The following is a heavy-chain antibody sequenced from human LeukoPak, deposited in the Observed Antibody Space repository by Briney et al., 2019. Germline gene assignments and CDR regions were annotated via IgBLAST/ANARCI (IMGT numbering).Heavy chain of an antibody. J-gene: IGHJ4*02. D-gene: IGHD3-10*01. CDR1: GFTFSGSA. CDR3: TRLGLYGSGEYY. CDR2: IRSKANSYAT. Sequence: PGGSLKLSCAASGFTFSGSAMHWVRQASGKGLERVGRIRSKANSYATAYAASVKGRFTISRDDSKNTAYLQMNSLKTEDTAVYYCTRLGLYGSGEYYWGQGTLVTVSS. V-gene: IGHV3-73*01.